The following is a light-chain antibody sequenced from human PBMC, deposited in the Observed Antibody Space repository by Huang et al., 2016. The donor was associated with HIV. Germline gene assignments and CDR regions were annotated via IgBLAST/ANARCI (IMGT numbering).Light chain of an antibody. CDR3: LQVNSYPRT. CDR2: AAS. J-gene: IGKJ3*01. Sequence: IQLTQSPSSLSASVGDRVTITCRASQVIDSYLAWYPHKPWKAPNLLIYAASTLQSGVPSRFSGSGSGTDFTLTISSLQPEDSATYYCLQVNSYPRTFGPGTKVHIK. V-gene: IGKV1-9*01. CDR1: QVIDSY.